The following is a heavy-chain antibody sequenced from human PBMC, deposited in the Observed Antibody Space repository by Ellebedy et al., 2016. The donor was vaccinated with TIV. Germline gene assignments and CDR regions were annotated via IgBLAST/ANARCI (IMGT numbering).Heavy chain of an antibody. Sequence: MPSETLSLTCTVSGGSISSSSYYWGWIRKPPGKGLEWIGSIYYSGSTYYNPSLKSRVPISVDTSKNQFSLKLSSVTAADTAVYYCARCSYDSSGFYYYYGMDVWGQGTTVTVSS. J-gene: IGHJ6*02. CDR3: ARCSYDSSGFYYYYGMDV. CDR1: GGSISSSSYY. CDR2: IYYSGST. D-gene: IGHD3-22*01. V-gene: IGHV4-39*01.